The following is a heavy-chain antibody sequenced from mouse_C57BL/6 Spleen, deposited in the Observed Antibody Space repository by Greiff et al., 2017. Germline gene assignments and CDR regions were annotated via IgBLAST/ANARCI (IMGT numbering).Heavy chain of an antibody. D-gene: IGHD1-1*01. V-gene: IGHV1-80*01. CDR1: GYAFSSYW. CDR3: ARGDYGSSLHWYFDV. J-gene: IGHJ1*03. Sequence: QVQLKQSGAELVKPGASVKISCKASGYAFSSYWMNWVKQRPGKGLEWIGQIYPGDGDTNYNGKFKGKATLTADKSSSTAYMQRSSLTSEDSAVYFCARGDYGSSLHWYFDVWGTGTTVTVSS. CDR2: IYPGDGDT.